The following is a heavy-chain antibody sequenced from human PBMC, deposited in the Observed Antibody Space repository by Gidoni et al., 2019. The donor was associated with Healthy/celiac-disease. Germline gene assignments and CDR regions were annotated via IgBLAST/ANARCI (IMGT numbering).Heavy chain of an antibody. D-gene: IGHD2-2*01. CDR2: LYHSGST. CDR1: GGSISRGGYS. V-gene: IGHV4-30-2*01. J-gene: IGHJ3*02. Sequence: QLQLQESGSGLVKPSQTLSLTCAVSGGSISRGGYSWSWLRQPPGKGLEWLGYLYHSGSTYYNPSRKSRVTISVDRSKNQFSLKLSSVTAADTAVYYCARAVFCSSTSCYVGTVAFDIWGQGTMVTVSS. CDR3: ARAVFCSSTSCYVGTVAFDI.